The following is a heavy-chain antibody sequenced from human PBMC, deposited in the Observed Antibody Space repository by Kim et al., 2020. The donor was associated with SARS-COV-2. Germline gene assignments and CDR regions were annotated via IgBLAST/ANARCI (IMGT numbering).Heavy chain of an antibody. Sequence: GGSLRLSCAASGFTFSDYYMSWIRQAPGKGLEWVSYISSSGSTIYYADSVKGRFTISRDNAKNSLYLQMNSLRAEDTAVYYCARDGGYYYGSGSPERNTNFDYWGQGTLVTVSS. D-gene: IGHD3-10*01. J-gene: IGHJ4*02. CDR3: ARDGGYYYGSGSPERNTNFDY. CDR2: ISSSGSTI. CDR1: GFTFSDYY. V-gene: IGHV3-11*01.